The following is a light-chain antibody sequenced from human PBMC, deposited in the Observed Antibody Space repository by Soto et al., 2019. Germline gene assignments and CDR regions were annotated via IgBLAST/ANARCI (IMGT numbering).Light chain of an antibody. V-gene: IGLV2-14*01. J-gene: IGLJ1*01. Sequence: QSALTQPASVSGSPGQSITISCTGTSSDVGGYNYVSWYQHHPGKVPKLMIYEVSNRPSGVSNRFSRSKSSNMASLTISGLQAEAEADYYCTSYTSTTTVVFGTGTKLTVL. CDR3: TSYTSTTTVV. CDR2: EVS. CDR1: SSDVGGYNY.